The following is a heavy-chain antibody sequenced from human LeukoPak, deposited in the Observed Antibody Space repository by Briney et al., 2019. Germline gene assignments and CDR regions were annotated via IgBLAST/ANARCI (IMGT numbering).Heavy chain of an antibody. J-gene: IGHJ6*02. V-gene: IGHV3-7*01. D-gene: IGHD3-10*01. Sequence: GGSLRLSCAASEFTFNSYWMTWVRQAPGKGLEWVANINEDGSEKYYVDSVKGRFTISRDNVKKSLFLQMNSLRAEDTAVYYCARWAPYGSANPYYDYGVDVWGQGTTVTVSS. CDR2: INEDGSEK. CDR3: ARWAPYGSANPYYDYGVDV. CDR1: EFTFNSYW.